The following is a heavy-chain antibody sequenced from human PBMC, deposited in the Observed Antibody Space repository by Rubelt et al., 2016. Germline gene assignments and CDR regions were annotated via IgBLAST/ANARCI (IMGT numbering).Heavy chain of an antibody. CDR3: ARNDHYDSR. Sequence: QLQLQESGPGLVKPSETLSLTCSVSGGSISSGSHYWAWIRQPPGKGLEWIGSIYYSGYTYHNPSLKSRVTISVDTSKNQFSRKLGSVTAADTAVYYCARNDHYDSRWGQGTLVTVSS. J-gene: IGHJ4*02. D-gene: IGHD3-22*01. CDR1: GGSISSGSHY. CDR2: IYYSGYT. V-gene: IGHV4-39*01.